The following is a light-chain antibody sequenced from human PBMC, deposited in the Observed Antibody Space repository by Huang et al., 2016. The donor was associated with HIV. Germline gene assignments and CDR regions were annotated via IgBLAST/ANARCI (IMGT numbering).Light chain of an antibody. CDR3: QQYDNWPLT. CDR2: GAS. J-gene: IGKJ4*01. CDR1: LSVSTN. Sequence: ERVMTQSPATVSLSPGERATLSCRASLSVSTNLAWYQQRPGQAPRRLIYGASTRAAGIPARFSGGGSGAELTLTISSLQSEDFAVYYCQQYDNWPLTFGGGTKVQIK. V-gene: IGKV3-15*01.